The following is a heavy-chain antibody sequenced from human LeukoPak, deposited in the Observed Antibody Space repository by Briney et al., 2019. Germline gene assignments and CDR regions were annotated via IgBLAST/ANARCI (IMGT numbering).Heavy chain of an antibody. Sequence: PGESLRLSCAASGFPFSSYNMNWVRQAPGEGLEWVSSISSSSSYIYYADSVKSRFTISRDNAKNSLYLQMNSLRAEDTAVYYCARGDSSSWYNFDYWGQGTLVTVSS. CDR1: GFPFSSYN. V-gene: IGHV3-21*01. D-gene: IGHD6-13*01. CDR3: ARGDSSSWYNFDY. J-gene: IGHJ4*02. CDR2: ISSSSSYI.